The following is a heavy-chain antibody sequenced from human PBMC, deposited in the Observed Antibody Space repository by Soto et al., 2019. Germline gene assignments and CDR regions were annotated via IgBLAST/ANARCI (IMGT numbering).Heavy chain of an antibody. CDR2: IKQDGSEK. D-gene: IGHD2-15*01. J-gene: IGHJ6*03. CDR3: ARDRQMVVAATRTDYYYYYYMDV. Sequence: PGGSLRLSCAASGFTFSSYWMSWVRQAPGKGLEWVANIKQDGSEKYYVDSVKGRFTISRDNAKNSLYLQMNSLRAEDTAVYYCARDRQMVVAATRTDYYYYYYMDVWGKGTTVTVSS. CDR1: GFTFSSYW. V-gene: IGHV3-7*01.